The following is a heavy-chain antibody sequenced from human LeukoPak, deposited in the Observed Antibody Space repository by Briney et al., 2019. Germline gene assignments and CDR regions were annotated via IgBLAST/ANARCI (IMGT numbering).Heavy chain of an antibody. D-gene: IGHD3-3*01. V-gene: IGHV1-69*13. Sequence: ASVKVSCKASGGTFSSYAISWVRQARGQGLEWMGGLIPIFGTANYAQKFQGRVTITADESTSTAYKELSSLRSEDTAVYYCASPGRLRFLEWLSFDYWGQGTLVTVSS. J-gene: IGHJ4*02. CDR3: ASPGRLRFLEWLSFDY. CDR2: LIPIFGTA. CDR1: GGTFSSYA.